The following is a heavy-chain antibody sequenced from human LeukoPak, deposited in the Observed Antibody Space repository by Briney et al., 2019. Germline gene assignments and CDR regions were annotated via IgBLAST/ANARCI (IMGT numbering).Heavy chain of an antibody. CDR1: GGSISSYY. V-gene: IGHV4-59*01. Sequence: SETLSLTCTVSGGSISSYYWSWIRQPPGKGLEWIGYIYYSGSTNYNPSLKSRVTISVDTSKNQFSLKLSSVTAADTAVYYCARVWETWGQGTLVTVSS. D-gene: IGHD3-16*01. CDR2: IYYSGST. CDR3: ARVWET. J-gene: IGHJ4*02.